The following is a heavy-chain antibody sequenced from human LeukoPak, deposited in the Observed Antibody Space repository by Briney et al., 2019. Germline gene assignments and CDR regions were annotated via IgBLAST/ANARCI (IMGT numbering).Heavy chain of an antibody. J-gene: IGHJ4*02. CDR1: GGSISSYY. CDR2: VYYSGST. V-gene: IGHV4-59*08. D-gene: IGHD6-19*01. CDR3: ARYMSGPGPFDY. Sequence: SETLSLTCSVSGGSISSYYWSWIRQPPGKGLEWIGYVYYSGSTNSNPSLQSRVTISVDTSKNQFSLRLSSVTAADTAVYYCARYMSGPGPFDYWGQGTLVTVSS.